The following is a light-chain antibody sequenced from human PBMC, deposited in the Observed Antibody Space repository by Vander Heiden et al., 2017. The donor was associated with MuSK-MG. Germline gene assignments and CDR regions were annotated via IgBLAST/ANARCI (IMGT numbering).Light chain of an antibody. V-gene: IGKV4-1*01. CDR3: HLDDSSPYT. J-gene: IGKJ2*01. Sequence: DMEMTQAGEARAVSRGERDNIKCKSSQSVLYNSDNKNYLIWYQQKPGQPPKVLIYWASTRYFGVPDRFSGRVFGTDFTLAISILLAVAVAVYYCHLDDSSPYTFGQGTKLEIK. CDR2: WAS. CDR1: QSVLYNSDNKNY.